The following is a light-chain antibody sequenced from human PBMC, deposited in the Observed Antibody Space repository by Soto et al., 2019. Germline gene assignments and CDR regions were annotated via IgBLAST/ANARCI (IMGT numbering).Light chain of an antibody. Sequence: QSALTQPASVSGSPGQSITISCTGTSSNVGGYNFVSWYQHHPGKAPKLMIYDVSDRPSGVSYRCSGSKSGNTASLTISGLEAEDEADYYCRSYTSSSNLVFGGGTKLTVL. CDR3: RSYTSSSNLV. CDR1: SSNVGGYNF. J-gene: IGLJ2*01. CDR2: DVS. V-gene: IGLV2-14*03.